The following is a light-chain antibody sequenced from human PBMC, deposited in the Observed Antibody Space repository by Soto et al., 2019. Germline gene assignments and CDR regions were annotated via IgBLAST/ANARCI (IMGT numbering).Light chain of an antibody. V-gene: IGKV3-20*01. CDR3: QQYGSSPRT. Sequence: EIVLTQSPGTLSLSPGERATLSCRASQSVSSNFFAWYQQKPGQAPRLLIYGVSSRATGIPDRFSGSGSETDFTLTISRLEPEDFAIYYCQQYGSSPRTFGQGTKLEIK. CDR1: QSVSSNF. J-gene: IGKJ2*01. CDR2: GVS.